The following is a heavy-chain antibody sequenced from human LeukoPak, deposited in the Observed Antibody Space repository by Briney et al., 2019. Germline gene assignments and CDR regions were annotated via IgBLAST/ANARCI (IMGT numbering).Heavy chain of an antibody. Sequence: GGSLRLSCAASGFTFSSYWMSWVRQAPGKGLEWVANIKQDGSEKYYVDSVKGRFTISRDNAKNSLYPQMNSLRAEDTAVYYCARDADILTGYYTGNFDYWGQGTLVTVSS. CDR1: GFTFSSYW. D-gene: IGHD3-9*01. J-gene: IGHJ4*02. CDR3: ARDADILTGYYTGNFDY. V-gene: IGHV3-7*03. CDR2: IKQDGSEK.